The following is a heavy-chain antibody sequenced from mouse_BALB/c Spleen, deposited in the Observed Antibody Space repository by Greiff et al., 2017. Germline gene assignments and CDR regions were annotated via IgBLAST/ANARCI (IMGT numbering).Heavy chain of an antibody. V-gene: IGHV2-6-7*01. Sequence: VQGVESGPGLVAPSQSLSITCTVSGFSLTGYGVNWVRQPPGKGLEWLGMIWGDGSTDYNSALKSRLSISKDNSKSQVFLKMNSLQTDDTARYYCAREGSTMITTDAMDYWGQGTSVTVSS. CDR2: IWGDGST. D-gene: IGHD2-4*01. CDR3: AREGSTMITTDAMDY. J-gene: IGHJ4*01. CDR1: GFSLTGYG.